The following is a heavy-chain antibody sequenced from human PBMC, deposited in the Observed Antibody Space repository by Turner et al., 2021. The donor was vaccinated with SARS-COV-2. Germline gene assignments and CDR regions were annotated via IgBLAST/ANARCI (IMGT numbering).Heavy chain of an antibody. J-gene: IGHJ6*02. V-gene: IGHV1-18*01. CDR3: ARAYGSGSYGHYYGMDV. CDR1: GYTFASYG. CDR2: ISAYNSNT. Sequence: QVQLVQSGAGVKKPGAAVKVSCTASGYTFASYGLSWVRQAPGQGLEWMGWISAYNSNTNYAQKLQGRVTMSTDTSTSTAYMELRSLRSDDTAVYYCARAYGSGSYGHYYGMDVWGQGTTVTVSS. D-gene: IGHD3-10*01.